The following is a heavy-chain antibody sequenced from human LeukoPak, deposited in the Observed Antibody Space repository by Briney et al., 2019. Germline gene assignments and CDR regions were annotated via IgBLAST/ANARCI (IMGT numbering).Heavy chain of an antibody. CDR3: ARDLSSGYYGAFDI. Sequence: PGGSLRLSCAASGFTFSNYAMHWVRQAPGKGLEYVSAISYNGGSTYYANSVKGRFTISRDNSKNTLYLQMNSLRAEDTAVYYCARDLSSGYYGAFDIWGQGTMVTVSS. CDR2: ISYNGGST. CDR1: GFTFSNYA. D-gene: IGHD3-22*01. J-gene: IGHJ3*02. V-gene: IGHV3-64*01.